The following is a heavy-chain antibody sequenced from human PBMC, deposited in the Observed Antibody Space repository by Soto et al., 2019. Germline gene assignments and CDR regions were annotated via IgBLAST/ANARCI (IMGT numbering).Heavy chain of an antibody. Sequence: SETLSLTCTVSGGSISSYYWSWIRQPPGKGLEWIGYIYYSGSTNYNPSLKSRVTISVDTSKNQFSLKLSSVTAADTAVYYCARVVRAGSSGWYQDYWGQGTLVTVS. CDR2: IYYSGST. CDR3: ARVVRAGSSGWYQDY. J-gene: IGHJ4*02. V-gene: IGHV4-59*01. D-gene: IGHD6-19*01. CDR1: GGSISSYY.